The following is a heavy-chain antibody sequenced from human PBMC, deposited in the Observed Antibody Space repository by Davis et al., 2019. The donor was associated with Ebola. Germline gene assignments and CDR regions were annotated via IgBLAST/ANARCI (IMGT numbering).Heavy chain of an antibody. CDR1: GGTFSTYA. J-gene: IGHJ6*02. CDR3: AKELSCIDLKGYYYNGMDV. V-gene: IGHV1-69*04. D-gene: IGHD3-3*01. Sequence: SVTVSCKASGGTFSTYAINGLRNPPGQGLGWMGRIFPLPGIRNFAQELQGRVTLTPDKSTSTVYMELNNLRYEDTAMYYCAKELSCIDLKGYYYNGMDVWDQGTTVTVS. CDR2: IFPLPGIR.